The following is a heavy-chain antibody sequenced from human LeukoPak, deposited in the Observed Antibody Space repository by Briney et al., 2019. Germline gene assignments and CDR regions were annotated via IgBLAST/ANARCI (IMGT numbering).Heavy chain of an antibody. CDR1: GNTFTSYY. D-gene: IGHD1-26*01. J-gene: IGHJ4*02. CDR2: INPSGGST. Sequence: GASVKVSCKASGNTFTSYYMHWVRQAPGQGLEWMGIINPSGGSTSYAQKFQGRVTMTRDTSTSTVYMELSSLRSEDAAVYYCARVSPRELMFDYWGQGTLVTVSS. CDR3: ARVSPRELMFDY. V-gene: IGHV1-46*01.